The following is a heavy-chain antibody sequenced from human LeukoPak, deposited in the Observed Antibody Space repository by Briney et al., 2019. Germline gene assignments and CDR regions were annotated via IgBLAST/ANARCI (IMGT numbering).Heavy chain of an antibody. Sequence: SETLSLTCTVSGGSISSGSYYWSWIGQPAGKGLEWIGRIYTSGSTNYNPSLKSRVTISVDTSKNQFSLKLSSVTAADTAVYYCAREFEGDGYVYWGQGTLVTVSS. D-gene: IGHD5-24*01. CDR2: IYTSGST. CDR1: GGSISSGSYY. J-gene: IGHJ4*02. CDR3: AREFEGDGYVY. V-gene: IGHV4-61*02.